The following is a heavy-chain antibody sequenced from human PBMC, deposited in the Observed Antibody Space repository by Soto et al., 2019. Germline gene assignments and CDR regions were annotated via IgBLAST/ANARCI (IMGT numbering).Heavy chain of an antibody. CDR1: GGSFSGYY. V-gene: IGHV4-34*01. CDR2: INHSGST. J-gene: IGHJ5*02. D-gene: IGHD4-4*01. Sequence: QVQLQQWGAGLLKPSETLSLTCAVYGGSFSGYYWSWIRQPPGKGLEWIGEINHSGSTNYNPSLKRRVAISVDTSNNQFSLKLSSVTAADTAVYYCARGRRATVTTRRPPNWFDPWGQGTLVTVSS. CDR3: ARGRRATVTTRRPPNWFDP.